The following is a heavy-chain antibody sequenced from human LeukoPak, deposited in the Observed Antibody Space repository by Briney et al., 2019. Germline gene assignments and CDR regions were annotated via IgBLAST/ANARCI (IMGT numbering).Heavy chain of an antibody. V-gene: IGHV4-59*08. J-gene: IGHJ4*02. Sequence: SETLSLTCTVSGGSISSYYWSWIRRPPGKGLEWIGYIYYSGSTNYNPSLKSRVTISVDTSKNQFSLRLSSVTAADTAVYYCANTHLAAPPFDYWGQGTLATVSS. CDR3: ANTHLAAPPFDY. CDR1: GGSISSYY. CDR2: IYYSGST. D-gene: IGHD6-6*01.